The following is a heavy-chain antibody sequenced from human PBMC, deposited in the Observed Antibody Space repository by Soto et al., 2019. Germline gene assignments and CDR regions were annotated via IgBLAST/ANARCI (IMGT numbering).Heavy chain of an antibody. D-gene: IGHD6-19*01. CDR2: IFQSGST. Sequence: TLSLTCGVSGGTIRSPDWCTWVRQPPGKGLEWIGEIFQSGSTNYTPSLESRVTKSVDKSKNQFSLTLTSVTAADTAVYFCARGRGRYSSGWSWFDPWGQGILVTAPQ. J-gene: IGHJ5*02. CDR1: GGTIRSPDW. V-gene: IGHV4-4*01. CDR3: ARGRGRYSSGWSWFDP.